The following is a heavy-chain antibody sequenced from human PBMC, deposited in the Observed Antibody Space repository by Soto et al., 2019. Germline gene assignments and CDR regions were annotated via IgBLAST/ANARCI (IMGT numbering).Heavy chain of an antibody. V-gene: IGHV4-39*01. Sequence: QLQLQESGPGLVKPSETLSLTCSVSGDSINSDKYYWGWIRQPPGKGLEWIGSIYYRGNTYYNPSLQTRVTISLDKSTSQFSLKVTSVTAADSAVYFCARLEGLATISYYFDFWGQGALVTVSS. CDR1: GDSINSDKYY. D-gene: IGHD3-9*01. CDR2: IYYRGNT. J-gene: IGHJ4*02. CDR3: ARLEGLATISYYFDF.